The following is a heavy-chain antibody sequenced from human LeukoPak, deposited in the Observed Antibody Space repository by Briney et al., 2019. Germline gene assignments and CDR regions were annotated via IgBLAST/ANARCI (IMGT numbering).Heavy chain of an antibody. Sequence: GGSLRLSCAASGFTFSSYAMSWVRQAPGKGLEWVSAISGRGGSTYDAGSVKGRFTISRDNSKTTLYLQMNSLRAEDTAVYYCAKVDRSGYYYFDYWGQGTLVTVSS. D-gene: IGHD3-22*01. CDR2: ISGRGGST. CDR1: GFTFSSYA. J-gene: IGHJ4*02. CDR3: AKVDRSGYYYFDY. V-gene: IGHV3-23*01.